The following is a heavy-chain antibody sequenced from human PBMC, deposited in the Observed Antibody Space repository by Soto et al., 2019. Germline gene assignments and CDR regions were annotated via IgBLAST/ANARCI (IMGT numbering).Heavy chain of an antibody. J-gene: IGHJ4*02. CDR2: ISYDGSNK. CDR1: GFTFSSYG. CDR3: AKYGRDGYSYFDY. D-gene: IGHD4-4*01. Sequence: QVQLVESGGGVVQPGRSLRLSCAASGFTFSSYGMHWVRQAPGKGLEWVAVISYDGSNKYYADSVKGRFTISRDNSKNTLYLQMNSLRAEDTAVYYCAKYGRDGYSYFDYWGQGTLVTVSS. V-gene: IGHV3-30*18.